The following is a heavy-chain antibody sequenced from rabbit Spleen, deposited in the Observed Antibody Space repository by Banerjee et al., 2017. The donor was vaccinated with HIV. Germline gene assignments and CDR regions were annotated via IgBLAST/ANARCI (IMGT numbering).Heavy chain of an antibody. CDR3: ARSTYGYDDYGDLYYAAMDL. D-gene: IGHD2-1*01. CDR2: IDPIFANT. V-gene: IGHV1S47*01. Sequence: QDQLVESGGGLVQPGGSLKLSCKASGFDFSSYGMSWVCQAPGKGLEWIGYIDPIFANTYYASWVNGRFTISSHNAQNTLYLQLNSLTVADTATYFCARSTYGYDDYGDLYYAAMDLWGPGTLVTVS. CDR1: GFDFSSYG. J-gene: IGHJ6*01.